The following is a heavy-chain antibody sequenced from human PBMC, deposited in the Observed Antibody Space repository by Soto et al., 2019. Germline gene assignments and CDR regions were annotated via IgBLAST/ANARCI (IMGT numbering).Heavy chain of an antibody. CDR2: FDPEDGET. V-gene: IGHV1-24*01. CDR3: ATGPLGYNWFDP. D-gene: IGHD3-16*01. CDR1: GYTLTELS. J-gene: IGHJ5*02. Sequence: ASVKVSCKASGYTLTELSMHWVRQAPGKGLEWMGGFDPEDGETIYAQKFQGRVTMTEDTSTYTAYMELSSPRSEDTAVYYCATGPLGYNWFDPWGQGTLVTVSS.